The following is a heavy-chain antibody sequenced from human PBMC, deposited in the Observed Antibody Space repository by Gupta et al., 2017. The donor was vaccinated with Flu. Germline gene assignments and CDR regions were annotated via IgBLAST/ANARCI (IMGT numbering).Heavy chain of an antibody. V-gene: IGHV4-4*07. Sequence: QVQLQESGPGLVKPSETLSLTCTVSGDSISNNFWSWIRQPAGKGLEWIGRILSTGTTNYNPSLKSRVTMSVDTSKNQFSLKLTSVTAADTAVYYCARSGGSYWGADWFDPWGQGTLVTVSS. CDR2: ILSTGTT. CDR3: ARSGGSYWGADWFDP. CDR1: GDSISNNF. D-gene: IGHD1-26*01. J-gene: IGHJ5*02.